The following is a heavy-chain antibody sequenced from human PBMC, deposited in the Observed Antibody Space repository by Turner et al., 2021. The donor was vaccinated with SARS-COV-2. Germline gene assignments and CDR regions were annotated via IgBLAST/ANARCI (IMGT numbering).Heavy chain of an antibody. V-gene: IGHV3-21*01. CDR1: GFTLSSYS. D-gene: IGHD6-13*01. Sequence: EVPRVESGVCLVKPGGALSPSCAASGFTLSSYSMNWGRQGPGKGLEWVSSMSRRSCYISYADAGKSQFTISINSGKNILDLQMNSLRAEDTAVYYCASIAADDSKYYRFYGMDVWGQGTTVTVSS. J-gene: IGHJ6*02. CDR2: MSRRSCYI. CDR3: ASIAADDSKYYRFYGMDV.